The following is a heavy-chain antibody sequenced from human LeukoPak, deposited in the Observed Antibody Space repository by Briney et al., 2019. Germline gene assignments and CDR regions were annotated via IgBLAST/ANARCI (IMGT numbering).Heavy chain of an antibody. D-gene: IGHD3-10*01. J-gene: IGHJ4*02. CDR3: ARDGAMVRGVVDY. CDR1: GFTFSSYA. V-gene: IGHV3-30-3*01. CDR2: ISYDGSNK. Sequence: GGSLRLSCAASGFTFSSYAMHWVRQAPGKGLEWVAVISYDGSNKYYADSVKGRFTISRDNSKNTLYLQMNSLRAEDTAVYYCARDGAMVRGVVDYWGQGTLVTVSS.